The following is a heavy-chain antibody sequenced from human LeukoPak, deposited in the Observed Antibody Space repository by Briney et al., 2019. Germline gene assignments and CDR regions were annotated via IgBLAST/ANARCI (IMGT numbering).Heavy chain of an antibody. V-gene: IGHV3-23*01. CDR3: AKAPPAATNYYYGMDV. CDR1: GFTFNNYA. CDR2: VSGRGDST. D-gene: IGHD2-15*01. J-gene: IGHJ6*02. Sequence: PGGSLRLSCAASGFTFNNYAMTWVRQAPGKGLEWVSAVSGRGDSTYYADSVKGRFTISRDNSKNTLYLQMNSLRAEDTAVYHCAKAPPAATNYYYGMDVWGQGTTVTVS.